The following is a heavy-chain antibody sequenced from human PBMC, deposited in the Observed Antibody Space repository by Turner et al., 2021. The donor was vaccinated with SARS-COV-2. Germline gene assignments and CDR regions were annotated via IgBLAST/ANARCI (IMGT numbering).Heavy chain of an antibody. D-gene: IGHD1-26*01. Sequence: QVKIHKGGEGLVKPSETLSLSCAGHGGSFRGYYWGWTRRPPGKGLDWIGEINHSGSTNYNPSLKSRISISIDTAKNQFSLNLNSVTAADTAVYYCARAGREGFDPWGQGTLVTVSS. J-gene: IGHJ5*02. CDR3: ARAGREGFDP. V-gene: IGHV4-34*01. CDR2: INHSGST. CDR1: GGSFRGYY.